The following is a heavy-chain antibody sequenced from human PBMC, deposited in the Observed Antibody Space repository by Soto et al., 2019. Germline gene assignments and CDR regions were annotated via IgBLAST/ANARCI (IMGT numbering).Heavy chain of an antibody. CDR3: ARARGGDPKAYDY. D-gene: IGHD2-21*02. Sequence: SLRLSCAASGFTFSSYAMHWVRQAPGKGLEWVAVISYDGSNKYYADSVKGRFTISRDNSKNTLYLQMNSLRAEDTAVYYCARARGGDPKAYDYWGQGTLVTVSS. V-gene: IGHV3-30-3*01. CDR1: GFTFSSYA. J-gene: IGHJ4*02. CDR2: ISYDGSNK.